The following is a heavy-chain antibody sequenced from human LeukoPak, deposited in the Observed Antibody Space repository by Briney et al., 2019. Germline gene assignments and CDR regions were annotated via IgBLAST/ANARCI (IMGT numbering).Heavy chain of an antibody. CDR3: ARGQGRNWFDP. CDR2: ISYDGSNK. D-gene: IGHD3-10*01. CDR1: GFTFSSYA. J-gene: IGHJ5*02. Sequence: GGSLRLSCAASGFTFSSYAMSWVRQAPGKGLEWVAVISYDGSNKYYADSVKGRFTISRDNSKNTLYLQMNSLRAEDTAVYYCARGQGRNWFDPWGQGTLVTVSS. V-gene: IGHV3-30-3*01.